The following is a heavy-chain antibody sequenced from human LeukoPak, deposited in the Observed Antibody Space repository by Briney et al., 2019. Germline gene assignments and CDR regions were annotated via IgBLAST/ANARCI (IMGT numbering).Heavy chain of an antibody. D-gene: IGHD6-13*01. CDR2: INHSGST. Sequence: SETLSLTCAVYGGSFSGYYWSRIRQPPGKGLEWIGEINHSGSTNYSPSLKSRVTISVDTSKNQFSLKLSSVTAADTAVYYCASISLVRIAAAVDNWFDPWGQGTLVTVSS. V-gene: IGHV4-34*01. CDR3: ASISLVRIAAAVDNWFDP. J-gene: IGHJ5*02. CDR1: GGSFSGYY.